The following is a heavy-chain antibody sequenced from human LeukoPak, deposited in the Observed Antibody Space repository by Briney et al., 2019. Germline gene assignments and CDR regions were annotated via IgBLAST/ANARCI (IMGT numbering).Heavy chain of an antibody. J-gene: IGHJ5*02. D-gene: IGHD3-22*01. CDR1: GFTFSSYG. CDR3: ARDLGQYYDTSDNWFDP. V-gene: IGHV3-30*03. CDR2: ISYDGSNK. Sequence: GGSLRLSCAASGFTFSSYGMHWVRQAPGKGLEWVAVISYDGSNKYYADSVKGRFTISRDNSKNTLYLQMNSLRAEDTAVYYCARDLGQYYDTSDNWFDPWGQGTLVTVSS.